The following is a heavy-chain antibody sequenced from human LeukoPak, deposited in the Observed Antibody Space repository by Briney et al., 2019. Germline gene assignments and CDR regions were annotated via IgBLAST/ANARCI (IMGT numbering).Heavy chain of an antibody. Sequence: GGSLRLSCAASGFTFSSYWMHWVRQAPGKGLVWVSRINSDGSITSYADSVKGRFTISRDNAKNSLYLQMNSLRAEDTAVYYCARSLLGSCTGGTCYIDYYGMDVWGQGTTVTVSS. CDR3: ARSLLGSCTGGTCYIDYYGMDV. V-gene: IGHV3-74*01. J-gene: IGHJ6*02. CDR1: GFTFSSYW. D-gene: IGHD2-15*01. CDR2: INSDGSIT.